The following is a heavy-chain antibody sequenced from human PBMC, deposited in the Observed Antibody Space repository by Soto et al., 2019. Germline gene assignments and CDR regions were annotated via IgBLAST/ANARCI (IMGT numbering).Heavy chain of an antibody. Sequence: SETLSLTCTVSGGSISSYYWSWIRQPAGKGLEWIGRLYSSESTNYNPSLKTRDNMSVDTSKNQIFLHLSSVTDADTAVYFCARDHVQAVNYYGMDVWGQGTTVT. CDR3: ARDHVQAVNYYGMDV. D-gene: IGHD1-1*01. V-gene: IGHV4-4*07. CDR2: LYSSEST. CDR1: GGSISSYY. J-gene: IGHJ6*02.